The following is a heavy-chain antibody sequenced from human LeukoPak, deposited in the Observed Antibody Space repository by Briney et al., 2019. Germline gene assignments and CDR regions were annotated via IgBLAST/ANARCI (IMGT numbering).Heavy chain of an antibody. CDR1: GFTFSSYA. Sequence: PGGSLRLSCAASGFTFSSYAMSWVRQAPGRGLEWVSAISGSGGSTYYADSVKGRFTISRDNSKNTLYLQMNSLRAEDTAVYYCGNTEPPGYYYGMDVWGQGTTVTVSS. CDR2: ISGSGGST. J-gene: IGHJ6*02. CDR3: GNTEPPGYYYGMDV. V-gene: IGHV3-23*01.